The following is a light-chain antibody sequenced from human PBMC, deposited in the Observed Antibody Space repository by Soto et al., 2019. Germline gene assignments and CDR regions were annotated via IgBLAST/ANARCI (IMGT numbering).Light chain of an antibody. CDR1: QGIGNL. V-gene: IGKV1-9*01. CDR3: QQFNSYPRT. J-gene: IGKJ1*01. Sequence: DIQLTQSPSFLSASEGDRVTIACRASQGIGNLLAWYQQKPGKGPKLLICFASTLQSGVPSRFTGSGSGTEFTLTISRLQPEDFGTYYCQQFNSYPRTFGQGTKVEIK. CDR2: FAS.